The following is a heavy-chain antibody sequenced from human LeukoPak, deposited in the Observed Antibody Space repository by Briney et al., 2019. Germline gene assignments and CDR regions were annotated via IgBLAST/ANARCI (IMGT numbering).Heavy chain of an antibody. CDR1: GFTFSSYA. J-gene: IGHJ4*02. CDR3: ARDQNGIDDYGSGSYPDY. D-gene: IGHD3-10*01. CDR2: ISGSGGST. V-gene: IGHV3-23*01. Sequence: SGGSLRLSCAASGFTFSSYAMSWVRQAPGKGLEWVSAISGSGGSTYYADSVKGRFTISRDNSKNTLYLQMNSLRAEDTAVYYCARDQNGIDDYGSGSYPDYWGQGTLVTVSS.